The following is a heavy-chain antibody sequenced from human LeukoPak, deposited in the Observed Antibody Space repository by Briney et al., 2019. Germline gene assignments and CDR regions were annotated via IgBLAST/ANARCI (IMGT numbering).Heavy chain of an antibody. CDR3: AKGPKVGATPFDY. V-gene: IGHV3-74*01. CDR1: GFTFSSHW. CDR2: INTDESKI. D-gene: IGHD1-26*01. J-gene: IGHJ4*02. Sequence: GGSLRLSCAASGFTFSSHWMHWVRQTPGKGLVWVSRINTDESKINYADSVKGRFTISRDNSKNTLYLQMNSLGAEDTAVYYCAKGPKVGATPFDYWGQGTLVTVSS.